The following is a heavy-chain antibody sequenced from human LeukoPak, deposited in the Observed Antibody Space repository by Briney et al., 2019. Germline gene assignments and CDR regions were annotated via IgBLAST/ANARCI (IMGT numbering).Heavy chain of an antibody. V-gene: IGHV3-11*01. J-gene: IGHJ4*02. D-gene: IGHD2-2*01. CDR2: ISSSGSTI. CDR1: GFTFSDYY. Sequence: AGGSLRLSCAASGFTFSDYYMSWIRQAPGKGLEWVSYISSSGSTIYYADSVKGRFTISRDNAKNSLYLQMNSLRAEDTAVYYCARVRDIVVVFDYWGQGTLVTVSS. CDR3: ARVRDIVVVFDY.